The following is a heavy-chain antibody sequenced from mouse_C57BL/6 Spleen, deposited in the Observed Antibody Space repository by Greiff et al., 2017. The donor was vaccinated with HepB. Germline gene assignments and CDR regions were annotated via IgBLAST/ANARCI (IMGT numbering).Heavy chain of an antibody. D-gene: IGHD2-10*02. J-gene: IGHJ1*03. V-gene: IGHV5-9-1*02. CDR2: ISSGGEYI. CDR1: GFTFSSYA. CDR3: TRDGGEYGNYFSYWYFDV. Sequence: EVQGVESGEGLVKPGGSLKLSCAASGFTFSSYAMSWVRQTPEKRLEWVAYISSGGEYIYYADTVKGRITISTDNARNTLYLQMSSLKSANTAMYYCTRDGGEYGNYFSYWYFDVWGTGTTVTVSS.